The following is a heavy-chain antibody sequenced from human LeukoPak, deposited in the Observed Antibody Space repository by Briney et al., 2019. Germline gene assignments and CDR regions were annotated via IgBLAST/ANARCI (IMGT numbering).Heavy chain of an antibody. CDR1: GGSISSSSYY. J-gene: IGHJ4*02. V-gene: IGHV3-11*01. CDR3: ARRGWYSDY. Sequence: LSLTCTVSGGSISSSSYYWGWIRQAPGKGLEWVSYISSSGSTIYYADSVKGRFTISRDNAKNSLYLQMNSLRAEDTAVYYCARRGWYSDYWGQGTLVTVSS. D-gene: IGHD6-19*01. CDR2: ISSSGSTI.